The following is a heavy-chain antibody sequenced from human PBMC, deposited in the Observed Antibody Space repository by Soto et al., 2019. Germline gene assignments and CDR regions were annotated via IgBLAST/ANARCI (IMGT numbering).Heavy chain of an antibody. V-gene: IGHV4-59*01. Sequence: PSETLSITCTVSGGSISSYYWSWIRQPPGKGLEWIGYIYYSGSTNYNPSLKSRVTISVDTSKNQFSLRLSSVTAADTAVYYCARRYGGNFYFWGQGTLVTVSS. D-gene: IGHD3-16*01. CDR2: IYYSGST. J-gene: IGHJ4*02. CDR1: GGSISSYY. CDR3: ARRYGGNFYF.